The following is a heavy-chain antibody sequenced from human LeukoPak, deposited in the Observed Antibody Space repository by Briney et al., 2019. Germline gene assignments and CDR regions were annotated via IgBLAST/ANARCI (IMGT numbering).Heavy chain of an antibody. Sequence: GESLKISCKGSGYSFTSYWIGWVRQMPGKGLEWMGIIYPGDSDTRYSPSFQGQVTISADKSISTAYLQWSSLKASDTAMYYCARILRYFDWPTPYCFDYWGQGTLVTVSS. CDR1: GYSFTSYW. J-gene: IGHJ4*02. CDR2: IYPGDSDT. V-gene: IGHV5-51*01. CDR3: ARILRYFDWPTPYCFDY. D-gene: IGHD3-9*01.